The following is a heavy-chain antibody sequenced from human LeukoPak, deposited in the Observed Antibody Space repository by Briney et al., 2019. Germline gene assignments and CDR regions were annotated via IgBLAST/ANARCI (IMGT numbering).Heavy chain of an antibody. CDR1: GGSISSYY. Sequence: PSETLSLTCSVSGGSISSYYWTWLRQPPGKGLEWIGYRYYSGSTTYNRSLKSRVTISVDTSKSQFSLKLISVTAADTAIYYCARVRGDFETDWGQGTLVTVSS. CDR2: RYYSGST. J-gene: IGHJ1*01. CDR3: ARVRGDFETD. V-gene: IGHV4-59*01. D-gene: IGHD3-16*01.